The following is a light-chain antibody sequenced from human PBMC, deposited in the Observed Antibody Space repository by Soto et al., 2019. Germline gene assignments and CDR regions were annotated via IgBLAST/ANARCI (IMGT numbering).Light chain of an antibody. CDR2: AAS. CDR3: QQSYSTPHT. CDR1: QSISSY. V-gene: IGKV1-39*01. Sequence: DIQMTQSPSSLSASVGDRVTITCRASQSISSYLNWYQQKPGKAPKLLIYAASSLQSGVPSRFSGSGSGTDFTLTIRSLQPEDFATYYCQQSYSTPHTFAQGTKLEIK. J-gene: IGKJ2*01.